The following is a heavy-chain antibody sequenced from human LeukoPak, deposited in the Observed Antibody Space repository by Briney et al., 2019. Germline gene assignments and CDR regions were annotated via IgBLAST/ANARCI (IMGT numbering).Heavy chain of an antibody. V-gene: IGHV3-11*04. CDR2: ISSRGSTI. CDR1: GYTFSDYY. Sequence: GGSLRLSCAASGYTFSDYYMSWIRQAPGKGREWVSYISSRGSTIYYADSVKGRFTISRDNAKNSLYLQMNSLRAEDTAVYYRARDAFFDSSWYAGVYYYMDVWGKGTTVTVSS. D-gene: IGHD6-13*01. J-gene: IGHJ6*03. CDR3: ARDAFFDSSWYAGVYYYMDV.